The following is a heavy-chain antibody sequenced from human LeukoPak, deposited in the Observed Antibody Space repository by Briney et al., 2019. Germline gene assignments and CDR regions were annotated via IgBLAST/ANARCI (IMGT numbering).Heavy chain of an antibody. J-gene: IGHJ3*02. CDR2: INPNSGGT. V-gene: IGHV1-2*02. Sequence: ASVKVSCKAPGYTFTSYGISWVRQAPGQGLEWMGWINPNSGGTNYAQKFQGRVTMTRDTSISTAYMELSRLRSDDTAVYYCARLGPSDAFDIWGQGTMVTVSS. CDR3: ARLGPSDAFDI. D-gene: IGHD1-26*01. CDR1: GYTFTSYG.